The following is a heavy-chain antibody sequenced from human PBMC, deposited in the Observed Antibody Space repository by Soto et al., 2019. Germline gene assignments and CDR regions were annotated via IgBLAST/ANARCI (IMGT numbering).Heavy chain of an antibody. V-gene: IGHV2-5*01. Sequence: SGPTLVKPTQTLTLTCTFSGFSLSTSGVGVGWIRQPPGKALEWLALSYWNDDKHYSPSLKCRLTITKATSKNQVVLTKTNMDPVDTATYYGAHRSGYEYFQHWGQGTLVTVSS. J-gene: IGHJ1*01. CDR2: SYWNDDK. CDR3: AHRSGYEYFQH. D-gene: IGHD5-12*01. CDR1: GFSLSTSGVG.